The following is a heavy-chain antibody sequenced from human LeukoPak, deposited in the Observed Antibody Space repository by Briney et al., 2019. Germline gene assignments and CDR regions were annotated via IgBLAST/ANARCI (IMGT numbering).Heavy chain of an antibody. Sequence: SETLSLTCTVSGGSISSSSYYWGWIRQPPGKGLEWIGSIYYSGSTYYNPSLKSRVTISVDTSKNQFSLKLSSVTAADTAVYYCARDLWYREENEIDYWGQGTLVTVSS. J-gene: IGHJ4*02. V-gene: IGHV4-39*07. CDR3: ARDLWYREENEIDY. CDR1: GGSISSSSYY. CDR2: IYYSGST. D-gene: IGHD6-13*01.